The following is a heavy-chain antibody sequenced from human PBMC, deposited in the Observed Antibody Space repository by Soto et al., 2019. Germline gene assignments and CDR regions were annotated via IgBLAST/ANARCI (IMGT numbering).Heavy chain of an antibody. D-gene: IGHD3-3*01. Sequence: HPVGSLRLSCAASGFTFSSYAMSWVRQAPGKGLEWVSAISGSGGSTYYADSVKGRFTISRDNSKNTLYLQMNSLRAEDTAVYYCAKDPPTIFGRLADFDYWGQGTLVTVFS. J-gene: IGHJ4*02. CDR1: GFTFSSYA. V-gene: IGHV3-23*01. CDR3: AKDPPTIFGRLADFDY. CDR2: ISGSGGST.